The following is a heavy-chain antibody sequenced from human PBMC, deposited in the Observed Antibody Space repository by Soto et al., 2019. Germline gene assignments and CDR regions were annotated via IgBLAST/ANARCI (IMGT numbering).Heavy chain of an antibody. CDR3: TREARAPISGSNFDS. J-gene: IGHJ4*02. D-gene: IGHD3-10*01. V-gene: IGHV1-18*04. Sequence: QLQLVQSGTEVKKPGASVKVSCKVAGSTLTDYAFTWVRQAPGQGLEWVGWISGYNGNRESAEKLHGRVTIATDTSSSTVYMELTSLRSDDRDSYFLTREARAPISGSNFDSWGQGTVV. CDR1: GSTLTDYA. CDR2: ISGYNGNR.